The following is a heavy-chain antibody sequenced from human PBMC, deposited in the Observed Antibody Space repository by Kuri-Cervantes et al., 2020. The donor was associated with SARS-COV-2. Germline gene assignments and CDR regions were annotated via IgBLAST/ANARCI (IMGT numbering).Heavy chain of an antibody. V-gene: IGHV3-11*01. J-gene: IGHJ6*02. CDR2: IRGSGSAI. D-gene: IGHD5-18*01. CDR1: GFTFSDYY. Sequence: GGSLRLSCAASGFTFSDYYMNWIRQAPGKGLEWVSYIRGSGSAIYYADSVKGRFTISRDNAKNSLYLQMNSLRAEDTALYYCARTLYSYGYYYYYGMDVWGQGTTVTVSS. CDR3: ARTLYSYGYYYYYGMDV.